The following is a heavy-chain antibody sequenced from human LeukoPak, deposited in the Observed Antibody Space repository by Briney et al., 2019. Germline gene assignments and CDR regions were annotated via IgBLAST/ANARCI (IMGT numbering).Heavy chain of an antibody. D-gene: IGHD3/OR15-3a*01. J-gene: IGHJ5*02. CDR3: ARDRAALQDWVEFDP. V-gene: IGHV3-11*04. Sequence: PGGSLRLSCAASGFTFSDYYMSWIRQAPGKGPEWISYISSSGSTFYYADFVRGRFAISRDESENTLYLQMNSLRVEDTAVYFCARDRAALQDWVEFDPWGQGTPVIVSS. CDR2: ISSSGSTF. CDR1: GFTFSDYY.